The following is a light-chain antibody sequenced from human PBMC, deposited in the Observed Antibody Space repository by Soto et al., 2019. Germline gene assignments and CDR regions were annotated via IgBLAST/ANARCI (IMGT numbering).Light chain of an antibody. J-gene: IGLJ2*01. Sequence: QSVLTQPASVSGSPGQSITISCTGTDSDVGGYNFVSWYQQHPGKAPKLMIYGVTNRPSGVSNRFSGSKSGNTASLTISGLQAEDEANYYCSSFRRSNTPHVLLGGGTQLTVL. CDR1: DSDVGGYNF. CDR3: SSFRRSNTPHVL. CDR2: GVT. V-gene: IGLV2-14*01.